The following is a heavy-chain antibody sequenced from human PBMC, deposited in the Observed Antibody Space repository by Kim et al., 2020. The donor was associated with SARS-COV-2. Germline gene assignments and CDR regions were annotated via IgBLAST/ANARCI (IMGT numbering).Heavy chain of an antibody. CDR2: LSSNGNNI. J-gene: IGHJ4*02. CDR1: GFTFSGYA. Sequence: GGSLRLSCAASGFTFSGYAMPWVRQAPGKGLEWVSTLSSNGNNIYYADSVKGRFTISRDNSKNTLYLQMTSLRAEDTAIYYCATVLRGSSLYILWGQGVLVTVSS. V-gene: IGHV3-23*01. CDR3: ATVLRGSSLYIL. D-gene: IGHD6-13*01.